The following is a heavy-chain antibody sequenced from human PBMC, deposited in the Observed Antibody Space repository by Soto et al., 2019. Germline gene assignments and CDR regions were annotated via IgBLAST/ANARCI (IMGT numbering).Heavy chain of an antibody. CDR2: AYHSGST. J-gene: IGHJ4*02. CDR3: ARSPLSSYYGGCGTFVY. Sequence: SETLSLTCAVSGGFTSTNNWWSWVRQPPGKGLEWIGDAYHSGSTEYNPSLKSRIRISVDKSKNQISLKLTSATAADTAVYYCARSPLSSYYGGCGTFVYWGQATMVTVYS. V-gene: IGHV4-4*02. D-gene: IGHD3-10*01. CDR1: GGFTSTNNW.